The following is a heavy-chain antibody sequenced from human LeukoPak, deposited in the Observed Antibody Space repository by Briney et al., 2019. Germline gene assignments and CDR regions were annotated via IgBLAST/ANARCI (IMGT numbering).Heavy chain of an antibody. CDR3: ASIVGASRIDFDY. CDR2: INAGNGNT. D-gene: IGHD1-26*01. CDR1: GNTFTKYA. V-gene: IGHV1-3*01. Sequence: ASETVSCKASGNTFTKYAMHWVRKAPGQTLEWMGWINAGNGNTEYSQKFQARVTMTEDTSTDTAYMELSSLRSEDTAVYYCASIVGASRIDFDYWGQGTLVTVSS. J-gene: IGHJ4*02.